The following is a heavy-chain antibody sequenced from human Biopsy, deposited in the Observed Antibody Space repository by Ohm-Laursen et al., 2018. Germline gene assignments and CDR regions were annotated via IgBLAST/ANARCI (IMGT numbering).Heavy chain of an antibody. Sequence: SVKVSCKGSGYIFTSFGVSWVRQAPGHGLEWMGWVSTYNGNTEYEQKFQGRVTMTTDTSANTAYMELRSLRSDDTAVYFCARVREGGLLDYWGQGTQVTVSS. J-gene: IGHJ4*02. CDR3: ARVREGGLLDY. CDR1: GYIFTSFG. CDR2: VSTYNGNT. V-gene: IGHV1-18*01. D-gene: IGHD3-16*01.